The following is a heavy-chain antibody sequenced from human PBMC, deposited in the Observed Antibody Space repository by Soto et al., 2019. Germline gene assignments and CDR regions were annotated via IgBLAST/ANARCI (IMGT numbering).Heavy chain of an antibody. CDR2: ISTSGSTV. V-gene: IGHV3-11*01. D-gene: IGHD1-1*01. Sequence: QVQVVESGGGLVKPGGSVRLSCAASGFTFSDYYMSWIRQAPGKGLEWVSYISTSGSTVYYVDSVRGRFTISRDNAKNSLSLQMNSLRAEDTSVYYCARTVTTSIWWFDPWGQGTLVTVSS. CDR1: GFTFSDYY. J-gene: IGHJ5*02. CDR3: ARTVTTSIWWFDP.